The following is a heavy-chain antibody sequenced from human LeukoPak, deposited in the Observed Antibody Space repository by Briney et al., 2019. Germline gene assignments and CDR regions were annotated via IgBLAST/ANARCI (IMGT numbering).Heavy chain of an antibody. D-gene: IGHD5-24*01. CDR2: INHSGST. Sequence: PSETLSLTCAVYGGSFSGYYWSWIRQPPGKGLEWIGEINHSGSTNYNPSLKSRVTISVDTSKNQFSLKLSSVTAADTAVYYCARVGGDGYTGLDDYWGQGTLVTVSS. CDR3: ARVGGDGYTGLDDY. V-gene: IGHV4-34*01. J-gene: IGHJ4*02. CDR1: GGSFSGYY.